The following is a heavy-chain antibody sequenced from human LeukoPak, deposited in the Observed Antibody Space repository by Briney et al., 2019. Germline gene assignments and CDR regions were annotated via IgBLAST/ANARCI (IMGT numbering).Heavy chain of an antibody. CDR1: GFTFSSYA. D-gene: IGHD3-22*01. Sequence: GGSLRLSCAASGFTFSSYAMSWVRQAPGKGLEWVSAISGSGGSTYYADSVKGRFTISRDNSKNTLYLQMNSLRAEDKAVYYCAKDRRSSYYYDSSGYYFDYWGQGTLVTVSS. CDR3: AKDRRSSYYYDSSGYYFDY. J-gene: IGHJ4*02. V-gene: IGHV3-23*01. CDR2: ISGSGGST.